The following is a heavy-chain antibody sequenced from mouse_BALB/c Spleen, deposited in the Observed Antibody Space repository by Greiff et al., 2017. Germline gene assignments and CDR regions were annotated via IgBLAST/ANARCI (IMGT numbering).Heavy chain of an antibody. CDR3: ARDGYGNYPFAY. V-gene: IGHV5-4*02. CDR2: ISDGGSYT. D-gene: IGHD2-10*02. Sequence: EVQGVESGGGLVKPGGSLKLSCAASGFTFSDYYMYWVRQTPEKRLEWVATISDGGSYTYYPDSVKGRFTISRDNAKNNLYLQMSSLKSEDTAMYYCARDGYGNYPFAYWGQGTLVTVSA. CDR1: GFTFSDYY. J-gene: IGHJ3*01.